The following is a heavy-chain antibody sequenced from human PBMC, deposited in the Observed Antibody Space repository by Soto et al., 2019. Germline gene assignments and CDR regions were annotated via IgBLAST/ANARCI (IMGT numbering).Heavy chain of an antibody. Sequence: QVQLVQSGAEVKKPGSSVKVSCKASGGTFSSYAISWVRQAPGQGLEWMGGIIPICGTANYAQKFQGRVTITADESTSTAYIEQSILRSEDTDVYYCASGGSYRYGYLHGDSPSGWVMDVWGQGTTVTVSS. D-gene: IGHD5-18*01. CDR1: GGTFSSYA. V-gene: IGHV1-69*01. CDR3: ASGGSYRYGYLHGDSPSGWVMDV. CDR2: IIPICGTA. J-gene: IGHJ6*02.